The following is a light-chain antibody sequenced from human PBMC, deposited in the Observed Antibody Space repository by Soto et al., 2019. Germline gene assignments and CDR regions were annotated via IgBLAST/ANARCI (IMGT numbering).Light chain of an antibody. J-gene: IGLJ1*01. Sequence: QSVLTQPASVSGSPGQSITISCTGTSSDVGGYNYVSWYQQHPGKAPKLMIYEVSNRPSGVSNRFSGSKSGNTAPPTISGLQAEDEADYYCSSYTSSSTLGVFGTGTKVTVL. CDR3: SSYTSSSTLGV. V-gene: IGLV2-14*01. CDR2: EVS. CDR1: SSDVGGYNY.